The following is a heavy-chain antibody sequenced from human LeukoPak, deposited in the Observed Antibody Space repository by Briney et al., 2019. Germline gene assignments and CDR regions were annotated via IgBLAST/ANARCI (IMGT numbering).Heavy chain of an antibody. CDR1: GGSVNSDRYY. D-gene: IGHD5-24*01. V-gene: IGHV4-31*03. CDR3: ARGLRDGYNYVNYFDY. CDR2: IYYSGST. J-gene: IGHJ4*02. Sequence: SETLSLTCTVSGGSVNSDRYYWTWIRQHPEKGLECIGYIYYSGSTYYNPSLKSRVTISVDTSKSQFSLKLSSVTAADTAVYYCARGLRDGYNYVNYFDYWGQGALVTVSS.